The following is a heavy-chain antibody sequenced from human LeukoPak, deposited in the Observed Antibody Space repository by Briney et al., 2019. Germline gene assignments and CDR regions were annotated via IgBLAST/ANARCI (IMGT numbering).Heavy chain of an antibody. J-gene: IGHJ4*02. D-gene: IGHD4-17*01. Sequence: SETLSLTCTVSGGSISSYYWSWIRQPPGKGLERIGYIYYSGSTNYNPSLKSRVTISVDTSKNQFSLKLSSVTAADTAVYYCARDNGDYEYSYWGQGTLVTVSS. CDR1: GGSISSYY. CDR2: IYYSGST. V-gene: IGHV4-59*01. CDR3: ARDNGDYEYSY.